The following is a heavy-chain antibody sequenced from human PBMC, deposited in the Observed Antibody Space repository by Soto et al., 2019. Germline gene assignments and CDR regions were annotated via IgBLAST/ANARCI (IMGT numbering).Heavy chain of an antibody. J-gene: IGHJ6*03. V-gene: IGHV1-18*01. CDR1: CFTLSSYG. CDR3: ARVQIFGVVYYYYMDV. D-gene: IGHD3-3*01. Sequence: GASVKVSCKASCFTLSSYGISLVRQAPGPGLEWMGWISAYNGNTNYAQKLQGRVTMTTDTSTSTAYMELRSLRSDDTAVYYCARVQIFGVVYYYYMDVWGKGTTVTVSS. CDR2: ISAYNGNT.